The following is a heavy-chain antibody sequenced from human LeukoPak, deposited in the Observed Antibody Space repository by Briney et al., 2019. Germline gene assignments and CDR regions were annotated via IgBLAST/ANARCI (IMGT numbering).Heavy chain of an antibody. CDR3: ARVSGYDWESFYDY. CDR2: IYYSGST. D-gene: IGHD5-12*01. J-gene: IGHJ4*02. V-gene: IGHV4-59*01. CDR1: GGSISSYY. Sequence: SETLSLTCTVSGGSISSYYWSWIRQPPGKGLEWIGYIYYSGSTNYNPSLKSRVAISVDTSKNQFSLKLNSVTAADTAVYYCARVSGYDWESFYDYWGQGTLVTVSS.